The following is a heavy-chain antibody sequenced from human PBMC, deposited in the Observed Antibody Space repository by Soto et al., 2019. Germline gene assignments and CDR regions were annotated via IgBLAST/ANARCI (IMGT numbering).Heavy chain of an antibody. CDR1: GGSISRSPYS. Sequence: QLHLQESGPGLVKPSETLSLSCIVSGGSISRSPYSWAWLRQPPGQGLEWLGTIFYSGNIYYSASLQSRGSISVDTSKEQFSLKVRSVTAADTAVYYCARHAAARRADVVAFQVWGQGTPVTVSS. CDR3: ARHAAARRADVVAFQV. D-gene: IGHD5-18*01. CDR2: IFYSGNI. J-gene: IGHJ3*01. V-gene: IGHV4-39*01.